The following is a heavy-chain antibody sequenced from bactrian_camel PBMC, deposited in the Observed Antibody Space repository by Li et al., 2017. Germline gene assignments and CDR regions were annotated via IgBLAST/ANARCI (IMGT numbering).Heavy chain of an antibody. Sequence: HVQLVESGGGSVQTGGSLKLSCASSGRVAKNSMGWFRQVPGKERERVASIHTDGTSSVADDVKGRFAISKDNAKNTLYLQMDSLQTEDTAVYYCAKGMAGTFREKGQGTQVTVS. D-gene: IGHD6*01. CDR2: IHTDGTS. CDR1: GRVAKNS. V-gene: IGHV3S53*01. J-gene: IGHJ4*01.